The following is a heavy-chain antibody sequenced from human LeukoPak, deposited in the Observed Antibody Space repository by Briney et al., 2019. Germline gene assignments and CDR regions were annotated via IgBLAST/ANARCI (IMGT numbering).Heavy chain of an antibody. CDR2: LSGSAGGT. CDR1: GITLSNYA. V-gene: IGHV3-23*01. CDR3: ARDPPYYDGSGYYYDY. Sequence: GGSLRLSCGVSGITLSNYAMSWVRQAPGKGLDWVAGLSGSAGGTTYADSVKGRFTISRDNSKNSLYLQLNSLRAEDTAAYYCARDPPYYDGSGYYYDYWGQGTLVTVSS. J-gene: IGHJ4*02. D-gene: IGHD3-22*01.